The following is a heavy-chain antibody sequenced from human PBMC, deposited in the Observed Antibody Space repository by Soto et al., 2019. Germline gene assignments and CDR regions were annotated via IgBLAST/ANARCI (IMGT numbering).Heavy chain of an antibody. CDR2: FDPEDGET. D-gene: IGHD3-9*01. CDR3: ATGGSDYDILTGIPLGGY. Sequence: GASVKVSCKVSGYTLTELSMHWVRQAPGKGLEWMGGFDPEDGETIYAQKFKGRVTMTEDTSTDTAYMELSSLRSEDTAVYYCATGGSDYDILTGIPLGGYWGQGTLVTVSS. CDR1: GYTLTELS. J-gene: IGHJ4*02. V-gene: IGHV1-24*01.